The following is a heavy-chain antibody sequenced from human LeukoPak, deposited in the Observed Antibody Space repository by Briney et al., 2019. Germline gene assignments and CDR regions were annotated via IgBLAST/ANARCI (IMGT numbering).Heavy chain of an antibody. D-gene: IGHD5-18*01. CDR2: IYYSGST. CDR1: GGSISSYSYY. CDR3: ARLGRYSYGYIDY. Sequence: SETLSLTCTVSGGSISSYSYYWGWIRQPPGKGLEWIGSIYYSGSTYYNPSLKSRVTISVDTSKNQFSLKLSSVTAADTAVYYCARLGRYSYGYIDYWGQGTLVTVSS. V-gene: IGHV4-39*07. J-gene: IGHJ4*02.